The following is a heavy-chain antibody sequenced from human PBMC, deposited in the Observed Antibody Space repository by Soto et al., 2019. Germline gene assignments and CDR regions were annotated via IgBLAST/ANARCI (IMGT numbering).Heavy chain of an antibody. CDR1: GFTFSSYG. CDR3: AKGEYYYGSGSPYYGMDV. V-gene: IGHV3-30*18. CDR2: ISYDGSNK. J-gene: IGHJ6*02. D-gene: IGHD3-10*01. Sequence: GGSLRLSCAASGFTFSSYGMHWVRQAPGKGLEWVAVISYDGSNKYYADSVKGRFTISRDSSKNTLFLEMNSLRPEDTAVYYCAKGEYYYGSGSPYYGMDVWGQGTTVTVSS.